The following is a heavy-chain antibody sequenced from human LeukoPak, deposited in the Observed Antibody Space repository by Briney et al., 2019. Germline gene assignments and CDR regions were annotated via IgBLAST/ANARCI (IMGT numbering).Heavy chain of an antibody. D-gene: IGHD2-15*01. J-gene: IGHJ4*02. V-gene: IGHV3-23*01. CDR1: GFTFSNYA. Sequence: GGSLRLSCTASGFTFSNYAMSWVRQAPGTGLQWVSAISGSGGDTYHADSGKGRFTISRDKSKNTVVLQMNSLRVDDMGVYYCARQIGYCSGGSCYFDNWGQGTLVTVSS. CDR3: ARQIGYCSGGSCYFDN. CDR2: ISGSGGDT.